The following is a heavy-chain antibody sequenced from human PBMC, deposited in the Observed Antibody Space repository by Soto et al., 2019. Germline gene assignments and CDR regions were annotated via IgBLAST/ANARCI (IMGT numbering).Heavy chain of an antibody. V-gene: IGHV3-53*01. D-gene: IGHD4-17*01. J-gene: IGHJ6*02. CDR3: ARTNGDSYYYFALDV. Sequence: PGGSLRLSCAASGFTVSNNFMSWVRQAPGKGLEWVSVIYSGGTTYYADSVKGRFTISRDNSKNTVYFQMNSLRAEDTAVYYCARTNGDSYYYFALDVWGRGTTVTVS. CDR2: IYSGGTT. CDR1: GFTVSNNF.